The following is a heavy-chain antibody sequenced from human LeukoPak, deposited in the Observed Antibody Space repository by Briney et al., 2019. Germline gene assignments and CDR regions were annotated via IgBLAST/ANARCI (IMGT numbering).Heavy chain of an antibody. CDR3: ARGLDCSSTSCYYYSSAGNWFDP. CDR2: IIPILGIA. J-gene: IGHJ5*02. Sequence: SVKVSCKASGGTLSSYAISWVRQAPGQGLEWMGRIIPILGIANYAQKFQGRVTITADKSTSTAYMELSSLRSEDTAVYYCARGLDCSSTSCYYYSSAGNWFDPWGQGTLVTVSS. CDR1: GGTLSSYA. V-gene: IGHV1-69*04. D-gene: IGHD2-2*01.